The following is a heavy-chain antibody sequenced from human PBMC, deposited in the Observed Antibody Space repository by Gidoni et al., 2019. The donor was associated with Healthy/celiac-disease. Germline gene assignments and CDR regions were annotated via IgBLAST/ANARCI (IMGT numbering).Heavy chain of an antibody. CDR3: AKGRHAFDI. CDR1: GFTFSSYG. Sequence: QLQLVESGRGVVQPGGALRLSCAASGFTFSSYGMLWVRQAPGKGLEWVVFIRYDGSNKYYADSVKGRFTISRDNSKNTLYLQMNSLRAEDTAVYYRAKGRHAFDIWGQGTMVTVSS. J-gene: IGHJ3*02. V-gene: IGHV3-30*02. CDR2: IRYDGSNK.